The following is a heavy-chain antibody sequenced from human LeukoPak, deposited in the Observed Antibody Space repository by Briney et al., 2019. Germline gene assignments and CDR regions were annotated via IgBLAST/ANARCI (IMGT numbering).Heavy chain of an antibody. CDR2: LFFGGST. CDR1: GASISTFY. J-gene: IGHJ4*02. V-gene: IGHV4-59*01. CDR3: ARAGGGWSFDY. Sequence: SETLSLTCAVSGASISTFYWSWIRQPPGKGLEWIGYLFFGGSTNYNPSLKSRVTISSDTSKNQLSLKLTSVTAADTAVYYCARAGGGWSFDYLGQGTLVTVSS. D-gene: IGHD6-19*01.